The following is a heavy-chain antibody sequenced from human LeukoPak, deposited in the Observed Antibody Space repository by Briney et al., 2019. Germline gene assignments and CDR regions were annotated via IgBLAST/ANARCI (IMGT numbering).Heavy chain of an antibody. D-gene: IGHD3-22*01. CDR3: ARDLLYFDSSGPGYFDL. CDR2: ISSSSSYI. J-gene: IGHJ2*01. V-gene: IGHV3-21*01. CDR1: GFTFSSYS. Sequence: PGGSLRLSCAASGFTFSSYSMNWVRQAPGKGLEWDSSISSSSSYIYYADSVKGRFTISRDNAKNSLYLQMNSLRAEDTAVYYCARDLLYFDSSGPGYFDLWGRGTLVTVSS.